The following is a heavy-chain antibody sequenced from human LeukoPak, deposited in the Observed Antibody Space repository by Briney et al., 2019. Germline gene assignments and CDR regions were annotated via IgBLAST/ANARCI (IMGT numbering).Heavy chain of an antibody. D-gene: IGHD3-10*01. J-gene: IGHJ4*02. CDR1: GYSFTKYW. CDR2: IYPGDSET. CDR3: ATFGGKGGPSDYVDY. V-gene: IGHV5-51*01. Sequence: GESLKISCKGSGYSFTKYWIGWVRQTPEKGLEWMGIIYPGDSETRYSPSFQGQVTISADKSITTAYLQWSSLKASDTAVYYCATFGGKGGPSDYVDYWGQGALVTVSS.